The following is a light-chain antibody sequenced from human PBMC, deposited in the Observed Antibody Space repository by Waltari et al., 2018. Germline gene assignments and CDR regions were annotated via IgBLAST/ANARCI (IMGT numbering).Light chain of an antibody. Sequence: QSALTQPASVSGSPGQSIPISCTGTSSDVGGYNSVPWYQQHPGKAPQLMIYEVSNRPSGVSNRFSGSKSGNTASLTISGLQAEDEADYYCSSYTSSSTLLYVFGTGTKVTVL. J-gene: IGLJ1*01. CDR3: SSYTSSSTLLYV. V-gene: IGLV2-14*01. CDR2: EVS. CDR1: SSDVGGYNS.